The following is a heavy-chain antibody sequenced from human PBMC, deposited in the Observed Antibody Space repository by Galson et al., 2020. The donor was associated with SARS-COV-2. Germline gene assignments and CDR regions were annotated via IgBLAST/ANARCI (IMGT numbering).Heavy chain of an antibody. V-gene: IGHV3-30*18. CDR3: AKTMTPLHYYYYGRDV. D-gene: IGHD3-22*01. CDR1: GFTFSSYG. CDR2: ISYDGSNK. J-gene: IGHJ6*02. Sequence: TGGSLRLSCAASGFTFSSYGMHWVRQAPGKGLEWVAVISYDGSNKYYADSVKGRFTISRDNSKNTLYLQMNSLRAEDTAVYYCAKTMTPLHYYYYGRDVWGQGTTVTVSS.